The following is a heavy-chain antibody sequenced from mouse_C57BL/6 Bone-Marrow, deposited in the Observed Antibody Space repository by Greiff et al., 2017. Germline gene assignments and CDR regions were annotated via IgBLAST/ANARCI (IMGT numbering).Heavy chain of an antibody. CDR1: GYAFSSSW. J-gene: IGHJ1*03. CDR3: ARGGKGYWYFDV. Sequence: VQLQQSGPELVKPGASVKISCKASGYAFSSSWMNWVKQRPGKGLEWIGRIYPGDGDTNYNGKFKGKATLTADKSSSTAYMQLSSLTSEDSAVYCCARGGKGYWYFDVWGTGTTVTVSS. CDR2: IYPGDGDT. V-gene: IGHV1-82*01. D-gene: IGHD2-1*01.